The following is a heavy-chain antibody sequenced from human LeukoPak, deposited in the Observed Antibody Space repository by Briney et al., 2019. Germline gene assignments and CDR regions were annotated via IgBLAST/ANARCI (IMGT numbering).Heavy chain of an antibody. V-gene: IGHV4-59*01. Sequence: PSETLSLTCTVSGGSIGTYYWSWIRQPPGKGLEWIGHIYYFEKTDYNPSLENRVTISVDAAKNHFSLKLRSVTPLDTAVYYCAKLGSPRAYWGQGILVTVSS. D-gene: IGHD7-27*01. CDR1: GGSIGTYY. CDR3: AKLGSPRAY. CDR2: IYYFEKT. J-gene: IGHJ4*02.